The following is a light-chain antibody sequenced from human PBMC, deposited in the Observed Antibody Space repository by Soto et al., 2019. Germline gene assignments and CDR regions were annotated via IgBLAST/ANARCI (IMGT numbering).Light chain of an antibody. Sequence: AIQMTQSPSSLAASVGDRVTITCRASQGIRSDVAWYPQKPGKAPELLIYAASNLQSGVPSRFSGSGSGTHFTLTISSLQPEDFATYYCLQDYNYPYTFGQGTRLEIK. V-gene: IGKV1-6*01. CDR3: LQDYNYPYT. CDR1: QGIRSD. CDR2: AAS. J-gene: IGKJ5*01.